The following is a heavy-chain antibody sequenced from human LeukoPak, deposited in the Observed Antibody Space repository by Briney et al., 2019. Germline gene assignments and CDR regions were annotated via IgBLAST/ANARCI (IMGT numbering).Heavy chain of an antibody. CDR2: IIPILGIA. Sequence: GASVKVSCKASGGTFTSYAISWVRQAPGQGLEWMGRIIPILGIANYAQKFQGRVTITADTSTSTAYMELSSLRSEDTAVYYCARDSSPTVVTPNTRSFDYWGQGTLVTVSS. J-gene: IGHJ4*02. CDR1: GGTFTSYA. CDR3: ARDSSPTVVTPNTRSFDY. D-gene: IGHD4-23*01. V-gene: IGHV1-69*04.